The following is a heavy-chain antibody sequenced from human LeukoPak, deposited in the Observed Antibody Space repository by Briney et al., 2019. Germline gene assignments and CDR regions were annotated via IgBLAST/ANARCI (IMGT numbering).Heavy chain of an antibody. V-gene: IGHV4-59*08. J-gene: IGHJ6*02. CDR1: DGSISNYY. CDR3: ARGIGGSGSYYYYGVDV. D-gene: IGHD3-10*01. Sequence: SETLSLTCTVSDGSISNYYWSWIRPPPGKGLEWIGYIYYSGSTNYNPSLKSRVTISVDTSRNQFSLKLRSVTAADTAVYYCARGIGGSGSYYYYGVDVWGQGTTVTVSS. CDR2: IYYSGST.